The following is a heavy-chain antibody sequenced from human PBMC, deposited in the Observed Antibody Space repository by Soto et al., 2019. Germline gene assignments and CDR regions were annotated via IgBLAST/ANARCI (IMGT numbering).Heavy chain of an antibody. Sequence: EVQLVESGGGLVQPGGSLGLSCAASGFTFSSYWMSWVRQAPGKGLEWVANIKQDGSEKYYVDSVKGRFTHSRDNDKNSLYLQMNSLRAEDTAVYYCARDRNYGDYGFDYWGQGTLVTVSS. V-gene: IGHV3-7*01. D-gene: IGHD4-17*01. CDR2: IKQDGSEK. CDR1: GFTFSSYW. J-gene: IGHJ4*02. CDR3: ARDRNYGDYGFDY.